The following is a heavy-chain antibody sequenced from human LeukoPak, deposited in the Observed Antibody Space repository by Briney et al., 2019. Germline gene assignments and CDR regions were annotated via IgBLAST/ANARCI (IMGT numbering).Heavy chain of an antibody. V-gene: IGHV4-30-2*01. CDR1: GGSISSGGYY. Sequence: PSQTLSLTCTVSGGSISSGGYYWSWIRQPPGKGLEWIGYTYHSGSTYYNPSLKSRVTISVDRSKNQFSLKLSSVTAADTAVYYCARLSSSGWYLDYWGQGTLVTVSS. CDR3: ARLSSSGWYLDY. D-gene: IGHD6-19*01. CDR2: TYHSGST. J-gene: IGHJ4*02.